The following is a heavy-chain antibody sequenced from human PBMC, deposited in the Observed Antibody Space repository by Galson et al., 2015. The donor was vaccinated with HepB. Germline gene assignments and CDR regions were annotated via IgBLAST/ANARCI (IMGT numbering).Heavy chain of an antibody. Sequence: SLRLSCAASGFTFSSYGMHWVRQAPGKGPEWVAVIWYDGSNKYYADSVKGRFTISRDNSKNTLYLRMNSLRAEDTAVYYCARDGCGGDCKSFDYWGQGTLVTVSS. D-gene: IGHD2-21*02. CDR2: IWYDGSNK. CDR3: ARDGCGGDCKSFDY. J-gene: IGHJ4*02. V-gene: IGHV3-33*08. CDR1: GFTFSSYG.